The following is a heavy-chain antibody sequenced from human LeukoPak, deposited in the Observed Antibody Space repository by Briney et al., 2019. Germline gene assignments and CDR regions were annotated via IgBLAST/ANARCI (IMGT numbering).Heavy chain of an antibody. CDR1: GGSISSYY. Sequence: SETLSLTCTVSGGSISSYYWSWIRQPPGKGLEWIGYIYYSGSTNYNPSLKSRVTISVDTSKNQFSLKLSSVTAADTAVYYCARALGAIDDYWGQGALVTVSS. V-gene: IGHV4-59*01. J-gene: IGHJ4*02. CDR3: ARALGAIDDY. CDR2: IYYSGST. D-gene: IGHD1-26*01.